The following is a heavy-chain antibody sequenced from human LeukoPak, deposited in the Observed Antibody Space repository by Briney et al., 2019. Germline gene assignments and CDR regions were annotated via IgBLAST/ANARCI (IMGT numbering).Heavy chain of an antibody. CDR3: ARPYSSGWYHAFDI. CDR2: ISGYNGNT. J-gene: IGHJ3*02. CDR1: GYTFTSYG. Sequence: ASVKVSCKASGYTFTSYGISWVRQAPGQGFEWMGWISGYNGNTNYAQKLQGRVTMTTDTSTSTAYMELRSLRSDDTAVYYCARPYSSGWYHAFDIWGQGTMVTVSS. V-gene: IGHV1-18*01. D-gene: IGHD6-19*01.